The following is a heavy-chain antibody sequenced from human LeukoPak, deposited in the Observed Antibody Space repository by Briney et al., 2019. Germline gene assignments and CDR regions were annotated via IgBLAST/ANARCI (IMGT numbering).Heavy chain of an antibody. CDR2: IKQDGSEK. D-gene: IGHD2-15*01. CDR3: ARLLLMGAYFDY. J-gene: IGHJ4*02. CDR1: GFTFSSHW. Sequence: GGSLRLSCAASGFTFSSHWMSWVRQAPGKGLEWVANIKQDGSEKYYVDSVKGRFTISRDNAKNSLYLQMNSLRAEDTAVYYCARLLLMGAYFDYWGQGTLVTVSS. V-gene: IGHV3-7*03.